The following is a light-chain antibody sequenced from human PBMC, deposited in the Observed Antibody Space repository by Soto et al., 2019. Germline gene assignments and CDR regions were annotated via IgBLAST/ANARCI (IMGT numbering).Light chain of an antibody. Sequence: EIVMTQSPATLSVSPGERATLSCRASQSVSSNLAWYQQKPDQAPRHLIYAASTRATGIAARFSGSGSATEFTLTVSSLQSEDFAVYYCQQYNNWPPYTFGQGTKLEIK. V-gene: IGKV3-15*01. CDR1: QSVSSN. CDR3: QQYNNWPPYT. CDR2: AAS. J-gene: IGKJ2*01.